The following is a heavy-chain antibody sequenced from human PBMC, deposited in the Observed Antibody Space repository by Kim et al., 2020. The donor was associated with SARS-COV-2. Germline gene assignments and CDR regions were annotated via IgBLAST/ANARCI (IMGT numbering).Heavy chain of an antibody. J-gene: IGHJ4*02. CDR2: IYHSGST. Sequence: SETLSLTCTVSGYSISSGYYWGWIRQPPGKGLEWIGSIYHSGSTYYNPSLKSRVTISVDTSKNQFSLKLSSVTAADTAVYYCAREGVSGTGNFDYWGQGTLVTVSS. V-gene: IGHV4-38-2*02. CDR3: AREGVSGTGNFDY. D-gene: IGHD2-8*01. CDR1: GYSISSGYY.